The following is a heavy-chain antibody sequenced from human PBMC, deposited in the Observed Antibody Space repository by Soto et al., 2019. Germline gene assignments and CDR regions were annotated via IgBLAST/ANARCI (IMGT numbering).Heavy chain of an antibody. Sequence: SETLSLTCTVAGGSISSGGYYWSWIRQHPGKGLECIGYIYYRGSTYYNPSLKSRVTISVDTSKNQFSLKLSSVTAADTAVYHCPTNADYYDSSGPKYFPHRVQRTMGAV. D-gene: IGHD3-22*01. CDR2: IYYRGST. CDR1: GGSISSGGYY. CDR3: PTNADYYDSSGPKYFPH. V-gene: IGHV4-31*02. J-gene: IGHJ1*01.